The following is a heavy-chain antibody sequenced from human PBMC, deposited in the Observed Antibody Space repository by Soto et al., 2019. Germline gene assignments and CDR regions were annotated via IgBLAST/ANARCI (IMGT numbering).Heavy chain of an antibody. V-gene: IGHV1-2*02. D-gene: IGHD6-6*01. CDR2: INPNSGGT. J-gene: IGHJ1*01. CDR1: GYTFPEYY. Sequence: GASVKVCCKAFGYTFPEYYLDWVLHAPGQGLEWMGWINPNSGGTRYAQKFQGRVTLTRDTSISTAYMELSRLRSDDTAIYYCARPYSSSPLFYFHHWGQGTLVTVSS. CDR3: ARPYSSSPLFYFHH.